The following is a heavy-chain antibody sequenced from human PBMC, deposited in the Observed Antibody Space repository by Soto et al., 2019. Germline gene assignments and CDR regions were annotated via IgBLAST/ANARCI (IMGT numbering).Heavy chain of an antibody. Sequence: GGSLRLSCAASGFTFSSYGMHWVRQAPGKGLEWVAVISYDGSNKYYADSVKGRFTISRDNSKNTLYLQMNSLRAEDTAVYYCAKALYSSGSYPYYSYGMDVWCQGTTVTVSS. V-gene: IGHV3-30*18. J-gene: IGHJ6*02. CDR3: AKALYSSGSYPYYSYGMDV. CDR2: ISYDGSNK. D-gene: IGHD6-19*01. CDR1: GFTFSSYG.